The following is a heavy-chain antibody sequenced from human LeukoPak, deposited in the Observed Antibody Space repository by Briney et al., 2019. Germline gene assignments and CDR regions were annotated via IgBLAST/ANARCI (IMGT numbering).Heavy chain of an antibody. V-gene: IGHV3-11*04. J-gene: IGHJ6*04. Sequence: KPGGSLRLSCAASGFTFSNAWMSWVRQAPGKGLEWVSYISSSGSTIYYADSVKGRFTISRDNAKNSLYLQMNSLRAEDTAVYYCAELGITMIGGVWGKGTTVTISS. CDR3: AELGITMIGGV. CDR2: ISSSGSTI. CDR1: GFTFSNAW. D-gene: IGHD3-10*02.